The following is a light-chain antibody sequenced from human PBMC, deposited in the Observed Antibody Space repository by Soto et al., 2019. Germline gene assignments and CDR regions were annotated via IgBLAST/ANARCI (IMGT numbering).Light chain of an antibody. CDR2: EVS. CDR3: SSYTNSGYV. V-gene: IGLV2-14*01. J-gene: IGLJ1*01. CDR1: SSDVGGYNY. Sequence: QSALTQPASVSGSPGQSITISCTGTSSDVGGYNYLSWYQQHPGKAPKLMIYEVSNRPSGVSNRFSGSKSGNTASLTISGLQAEDEADYYCSSYTNSGYVFGTGTKLTVL.